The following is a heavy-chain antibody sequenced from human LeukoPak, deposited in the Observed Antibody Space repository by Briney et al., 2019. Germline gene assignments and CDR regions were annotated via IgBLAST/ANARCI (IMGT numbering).Heavy chain of an antibody. Sequence: ASVKVSCNTSGYTFTDNYIHWVRQAPGQGLEWMGWINPKMGGTLYAQKFHGRLTMTRDTSVNTAYMELSRLISDDTGVYYCARDLHGWNAGNNWFDPWGQGTLVTVSS. CDR3: ARDLHGWNAGNNWFDP. V-gene: IGHV1-2*02. D-gene: IGHD1-1*01. CDR2: INPKMGGT. CDR1: GYTFTDNY. J-gene: IGHJ5*02.